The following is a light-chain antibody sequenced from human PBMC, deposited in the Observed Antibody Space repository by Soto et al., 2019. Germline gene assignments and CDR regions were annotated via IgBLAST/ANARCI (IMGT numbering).Light chain of an antibody. Sequence: DIQMTQSPSTLAASVGDRVTITCLASQTISSWLAWYQQKPGKAPKLLIYKASTLKSGVPSRFSGSGSGTEFTLTISSLQPDDFATYYCQYYNSYSEAFGQGTKVDIK. CDR2: KAS. CDR1: QTISSW. CDR3: QYYNSYSEA. V-gene: IGKV1-5*03. J-gene: IGKJ1*01.